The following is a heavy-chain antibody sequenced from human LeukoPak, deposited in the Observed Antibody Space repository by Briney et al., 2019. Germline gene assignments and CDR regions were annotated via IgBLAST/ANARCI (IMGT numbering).Heavy chain of an antibody. D-gene: IGHD3-10*01. CDR1: GGSISSSSYY. CDR3: ARIGGLLLWFGELLSKPHYFDY. Sequence: SETLSLTCTVSGGSISSSSYYWGWIRQPPGKGLEWIGSIYYSGGTYYNPSLKSRVTISVDTSKNQFSLKLSSVTAADTAVYYCARIGGLLLWFGELLSKPHYFDYWGQGTLVTVSS. CDR2: IYYSGGT. V-gene: IGHV4-39*01. J-gene: IGHJ4*02.